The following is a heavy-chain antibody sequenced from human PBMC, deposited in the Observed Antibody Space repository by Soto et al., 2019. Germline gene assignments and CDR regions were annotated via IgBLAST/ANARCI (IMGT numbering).Heavy chain of an antibody. V-gene: IGHV1-2*02. CDR1: GYRFNAYY. Sequence: QVQLVQSGAEVKKPGASMRVSCKTSGYRFNAYYIFWVRQAPGQGLEWMGWINPNSGGTHYAQKFQGRVTMTSETSVTSAYMELTRLTSVDTALYYCARLDYGDYRVDYWGQGTLVNVSS. J-gene: IGHJ4*02. D-gene: IGHD4-17*01. CDR2: INPNSGGT. CDR3: ARLDYGDYRVDY.